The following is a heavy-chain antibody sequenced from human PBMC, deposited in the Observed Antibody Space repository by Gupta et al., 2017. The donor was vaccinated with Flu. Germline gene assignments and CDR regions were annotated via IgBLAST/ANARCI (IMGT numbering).Heavy chain of an antibody. V-gene: IGHV3-23*01. J-gene: IGHJ4*02. CDR3: WREGAKHGGGCYSIDY. D-gene: IGHD2-21*01. CDR1: GFTFSSYA. CDR2: ININGRT. Sequence: EVLVLEAGGGLVQPGGSLRLSCATTGFTFSSYAFSWVRQAPGRGLEWISAININGRTYDSGSVKGRFTLSRDKSTDTLFLQIVRTRAEDTSVDYWWREGAKHGGGCYSIDYWGQGALVTVSS.